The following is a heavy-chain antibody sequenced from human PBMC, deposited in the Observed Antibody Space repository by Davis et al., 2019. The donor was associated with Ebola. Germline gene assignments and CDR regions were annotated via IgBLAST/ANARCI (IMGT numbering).Heavy chain of an antibody. J-gene: IGHJ3*02. CDR2: IIPIFGTA. CDR3: ARTMYYDFWSGPENDAFDI. Sequence: SVKVSCKASGGTFSSYAISWVRQAPGQGLEWMGGIIPIFGTANYAQKFQGRVTITADESTSTAYMELSSLRSEDTAVYYCARTMYYDFWSGPENDAFDIWGQGTMVTVSS. V-gene: IGHV1-69*13. D-gene: IGHD3-3*01. CDR1: GGTFSSYA.